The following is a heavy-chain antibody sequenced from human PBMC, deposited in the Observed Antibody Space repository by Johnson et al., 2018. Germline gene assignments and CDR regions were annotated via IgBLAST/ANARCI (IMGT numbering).Heavy chain of an antibody. CDR1: GYTFTSYD. CDR2: MNPNSGNT. CDR3: ARSRYCSGGSCYSVSGMDV. D-gene: IGHD2-15*01. Sequence: QVQLVQSGAEVKKPGASVKVSCKASGYTFTSYDINWVRQATGQGLEWMGWMNPNSGNTGYAQKFQGRVTMTRNTSISTAYMELSSLRSGDTAVYYCARSRYCSGGSCYSVSGMDVWGQGTTVTVSS. V-gene: IGHV1-8*01. J-gene: IGHJ6*02.